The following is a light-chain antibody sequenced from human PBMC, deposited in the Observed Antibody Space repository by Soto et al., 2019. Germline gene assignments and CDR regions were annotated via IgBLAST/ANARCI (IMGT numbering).Light chain of an antibody. CDR3: KSYDSSLSAHVI. Sequence: QSVLTQPPSVSGAPGQRVTISCTGSSSNIGANYDVHWYQHLPGTAPKLLIYNNFNRPSGVPDRFSGSKSGTSASLAITGLQADDEADYYCKSYDSSLSAHVIFGGGTKLTVL. CDR1: SSNIGANYD. V-gene: IGLV1-40*01. CDR2: NNF. J-gene: IGLJ2*01.